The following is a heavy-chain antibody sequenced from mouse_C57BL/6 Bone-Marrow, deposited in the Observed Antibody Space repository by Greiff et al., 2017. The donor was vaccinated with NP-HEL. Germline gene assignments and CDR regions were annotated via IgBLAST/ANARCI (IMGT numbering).Heavy chain of an antibody. V-gene: IGHV5-9*01. Sequence: EVKLVESGGGLVKPGGSLKLSCAASGFTFSSYTMSWVRQTPEKRLEWVATISGGGGNTYYPDSVKGRFTISRDNAKNTLYLQMSSLRSEDTALYYCARQPLFYGSFAYWGQGTLVTVSA. J-gene: IGHJ3*01. CDR1: GFTFSSYT. CDR3: ARQPLFYGSFAY. CDR2: ISGGGGNT. D-gene: IGHD1-1*01.